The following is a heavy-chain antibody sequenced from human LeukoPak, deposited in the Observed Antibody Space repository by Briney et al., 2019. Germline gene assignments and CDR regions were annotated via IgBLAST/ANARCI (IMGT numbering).Heavy chain of an antibody. D-gene: IGHD2-15*01. CDR2: ITAYNGHT. J-gene: IGHJ6*02. V-gene: IGHV1-18*01. CDR1: GYTFSSYG. Sequence: GASVKVSCKASGYTFSSYGITWVRQAAGQGLEWMGWITAYNGHTNYAQNLQGRVTMTTDTDTSTAYMELRSLRPDDTAVYYCARERERVACSGDSCYSYNAMDVWGRGTTVTVSS. CDR3: ARERERVACSGDSCYSYNAMDV.